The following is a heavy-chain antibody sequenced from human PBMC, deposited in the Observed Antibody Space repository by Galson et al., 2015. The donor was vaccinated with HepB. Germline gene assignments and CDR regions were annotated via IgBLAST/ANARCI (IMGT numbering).Heavy chain of an antibody. Sequence: SLRLSCAASGFTFSSYAMHWVRQAPGKGLEWVAVISYDGSNKYYADSVKGRFTISRDNSKNTLYLQMNSLRAEDTAVYYCARERGFWSAKGSFDPWGQGTLVTVSS. CDR2: ISYDGSNK. J-gene: IGHJ5*02. CDR3: ARERGFWSAKGSFDP. CDR1: GFTFSSYA. V-gene: IGHV3-30-3*01. D-gene: IGHD3-3*01.